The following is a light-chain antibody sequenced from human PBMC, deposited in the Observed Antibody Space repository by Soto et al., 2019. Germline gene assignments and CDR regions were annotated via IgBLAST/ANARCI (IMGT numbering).Light chain of an antibody. J-gene: IGLJ1*01. CDR1: SSDIGGYNY. CDR3: SSYTSTSALFF. CDR2: EVS. Sequence: QSALTQPASVSGSPGQSITISCTGTSSDIGGYNYVSWYQQYPGKAPKLMIYEVSNRPSGVSNRFSGSKSGNTASLTISGLQADDEADYHCSSYTSTSALFFFGTGTKVTVL. V-gene: IGLV2-14*01.